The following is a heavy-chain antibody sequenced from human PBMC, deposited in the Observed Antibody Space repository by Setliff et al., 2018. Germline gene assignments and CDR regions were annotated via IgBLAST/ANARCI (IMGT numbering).Heavy chain of an antibody. CDR3: ARDGGEY. CDR2: ISSRSSTT. V-gene: IGHV3-48*01. D-gene: IGHD3-16*01. CDR1: GFTFSTYT. Sequence: GGSLRLSCAASGFTFSTYTMNWVRQAPGKGLEWISYISSRSSTTRYADSVKGRFTISRDDAKNSLYLQMNSLRAEDTAVYYCARDGGEYWGQGTLVTVSS. J-gene: IGHJ4*02.